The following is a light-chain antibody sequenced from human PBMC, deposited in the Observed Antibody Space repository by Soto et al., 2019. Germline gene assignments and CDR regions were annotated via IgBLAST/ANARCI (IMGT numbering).Light chain of an antibody. CDR3: QQRSNWPRSIT. CDR2: DAS. Sequence: EVVMTQSPATLSMSPGESATLSCRASQSVSSNLAWYQQKPGQAPRLPIYDASNRATGIPARFSGSGSGTDFTLTISSLEPEDFAVYYCQQRSNWPRSITFGQGTRLEI. CDR1: QSVSSN. J-gene: IGKJ5*01. V-gene: IGKV3-11*01.